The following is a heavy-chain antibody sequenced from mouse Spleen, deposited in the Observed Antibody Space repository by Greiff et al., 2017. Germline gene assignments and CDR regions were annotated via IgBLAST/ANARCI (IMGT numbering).Heavy chain of an antibody. D-gene: IGHD3-3*01. CDR3: TREGRRGHFDY. CDR2: IRNKANNHAT. CDR1: GFTFSDAW. Sequence: EVQLVESGGGLVQPGGSMKLSCAASGFTFSDAWMDWVRQSPEKGLEWVAEIRNKANNHATYYAESVKGRFTISRDDSKSSVYLQMNSLRAEDTGIYYCTREGRRGHFDYWGQGTTLTVSS. J-gene: IGHJ2*01. V-gene: IGHV6-6*01.